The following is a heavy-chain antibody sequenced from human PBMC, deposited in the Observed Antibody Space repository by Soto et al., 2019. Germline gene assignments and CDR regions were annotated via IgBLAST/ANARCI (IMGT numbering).Heavy chain of an antibody. CDR1: GFTFSSYA. J-gene: IGHJ4*02. CDR3: AREYSSSFDY. CDR2: ISGSGGST. V-gene: IGHV3-23*01. Sequence: PGGSLRLSCAASGFTFSSYAMSWVRQAPGKGLEWASAISGSGGSTYYADSVKGRLTISRDNSKNTLYLQMNSLRAEDTAVYYCAREYSSSFDYWGQGTLVTVSS. D-gene: IGHD6-6*01.